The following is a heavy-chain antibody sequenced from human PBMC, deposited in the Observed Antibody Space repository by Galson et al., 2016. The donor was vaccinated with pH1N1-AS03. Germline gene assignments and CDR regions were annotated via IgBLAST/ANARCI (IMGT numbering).Heavy chain of an antibody. CDR3: ARDPRGPCTSSTCPTAYYFGMDV. Sequence: ASGYTFTGFSINWVRRAPGQGLELMGWINPKSGVTNYAQKFQAWVTMTRDTSSSTAYMELSGLKSDDTAVYYCARDPRGPCTSSTCPTAYYFGMDVWGQGTTVIVSS. V-gene: IGHV1-2*04. D-gene: IGHD2-2*01. CDR1: GYTFTGFS. J-gene: IGHJ6*02. CDR2: INPKSGVT.